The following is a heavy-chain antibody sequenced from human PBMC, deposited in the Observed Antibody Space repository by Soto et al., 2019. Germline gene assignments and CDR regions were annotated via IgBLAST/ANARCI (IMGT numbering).Heavy chain of an antibody. V-gene: IGHV4-31*01. D-gene: IGHD3-10*01. CDR1: GGSIGSPNFY. Sequence: PSETLSLTCRVSGGSIGSPNFYWSWIHQHPGKGLEWLGYVYYNGTTYYNPXXXXXXXXXVDXSKNQFSLKLSSVSAADTAVYFCVREPRLLIWFGELQDWGRGTLVTVSS. CDR3: VREPRLLIWFGELQD. CDR2: VYYNGTT. J-gene: IGHJ1*01.